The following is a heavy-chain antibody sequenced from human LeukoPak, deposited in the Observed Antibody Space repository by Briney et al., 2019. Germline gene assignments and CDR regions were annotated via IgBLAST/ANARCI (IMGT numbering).Heavy chain of an antibody. CDR2: ISYSGST. CDR1: GGSISTYY. J-gene: IGHJ4*02. CDR3: ASSSSWGTFDY. D-gene: IGHD6-13*01. V-gene: IGHV4-59*08. Sequence: SETLSLTCTVSGGSISTYYWSWIRQPPGKGLEWIGYISYSGSTNYNPSLTSRVTISVDTSKDQSSLKLSSVTAADTAAYYCASSSSWGTFDYWGQGALVTVSS.